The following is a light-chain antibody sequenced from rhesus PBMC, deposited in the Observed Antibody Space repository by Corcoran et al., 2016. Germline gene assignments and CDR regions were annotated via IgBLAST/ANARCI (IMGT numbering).Light chain of an antibody. CDR2: GAA. Sequence: DIQMTQSPSSLSASVGDTVPITCRSSQGISSYLNWFQQKPGKAPNLLFYGAASLESGGPSRFSGSGSGTDFTLTISSLQPEDFATYYCLHHNGYPLTFGGGTKVEIK. J-gene: IGKJ4*01. CDR1: QGISSY. CDR3: LHHNGYPLT. V-gene: IGKV1-28*02.